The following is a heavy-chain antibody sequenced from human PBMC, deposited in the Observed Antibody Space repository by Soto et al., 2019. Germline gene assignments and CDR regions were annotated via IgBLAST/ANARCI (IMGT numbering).Heavy chain of an antibody. CDR2: IYYSGRS. J-gene: IGHJ6*02. D-gene: IGHD5-12*01. Sequence: QVQLQESGPGLVKPSQTLSLTCTVSGGSISNADYYWSWVRQPPGKGLEWIGYIYYSGRSFFNPPLKSRVTMSKDTSKNQFSLRLTSVTAADTAVYYCARAIVVTVGGMDVWGRGATVTVSS. CDR3: ARAIVVTVGGMDV. CDR1: GGSISNADYY. V-gene: IGHV4-30-4*01.